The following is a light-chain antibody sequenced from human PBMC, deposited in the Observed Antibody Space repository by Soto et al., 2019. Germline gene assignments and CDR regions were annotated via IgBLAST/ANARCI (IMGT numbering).Light chain of an antibody. CDR3: QKYNSAPLT. Sequence: DIQMTQSPSSLSASVGDRVTITCRASRGISNYLAWYQQKPGEVPNLLIYGASTLQPGVPARFSGSGSGTDFTLTISSLQPEDVATYYCQKYNSAPLTFGGGTKVELK. J-gene: IGKJ4*01. CDR2: GAS. CDR1: RGISNY. V-gene: IGKV1-27*01.